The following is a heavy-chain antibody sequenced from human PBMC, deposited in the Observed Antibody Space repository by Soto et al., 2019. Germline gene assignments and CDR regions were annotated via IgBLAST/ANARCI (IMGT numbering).Heavy chain of an antibody. D-gene: IGHD3-3*01. J-gene: IGHJ4*02. CDR2: INHSGST. CDR1: GGSFSGYY. CDR3: ARGIREVLRFLEWLSAYYFDY. Sequence: SETLSLNCAVYGGSFSGYYWSWIRQPPGKGLEWIGEINHSGSTNYNPSLKSRVTISVDTSKNQFSLKLSSVTAADTAVYYCARGIREVLRFLEWLSAYYFDYWGQGTLVTVSS. V-gene: IGHV4-34*01.